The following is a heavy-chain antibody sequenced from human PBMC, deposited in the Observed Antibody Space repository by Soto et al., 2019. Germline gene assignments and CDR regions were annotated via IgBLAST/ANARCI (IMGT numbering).Heavy chain of an antibody. CDR2: IIPILGIA. V-gene: IGHV1-69*04. J-gene: IGHJ4*02. Sequence: SVKVSCKASGGTFSSYTISWVRQAPGQGLEWMGRIIPILGIADYAQKFQGRVTITADKSTSTAYMELSSLRSEDTAVYYCARDHTVTTVYYFDYWGQGTLVTVSS. CDR3: ARDHTVTTVYYFDY. CDR1: GGTFSSYT. D-gene: IGHD4-17*01.